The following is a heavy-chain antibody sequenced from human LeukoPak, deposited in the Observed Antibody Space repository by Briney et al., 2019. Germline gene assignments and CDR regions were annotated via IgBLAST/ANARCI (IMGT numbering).Heavy chain of an antibody. D-gene: IGHD2-15*01. CDR3: AVEYCYYMDV. V-gene: IGHV3-23*01. CDR2: TSAMVGDI. Sequence: GSLRLSCAASGFTLTSNAVSWVRQAPGKGLEWVSTTSAMVGDIYYAGPVKGRFTISRDISKNTAYLQMNSLRAEDTAVYHCAVEYCYYMDVWGKGTTV. J-gene: IGHJ6*03. CDR1: GFTLTSNA.